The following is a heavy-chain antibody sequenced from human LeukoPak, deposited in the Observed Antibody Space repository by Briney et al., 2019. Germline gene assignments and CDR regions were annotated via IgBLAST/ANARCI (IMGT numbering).Heavy chain of an antibody. D-gene: IGHD3-9*01. CDR2: ISSSGSTI. CDR1: GFTFSSYG. Sequence: GGSLRLSCAASGFTFSSYGMNWVRQAPGKGLEWVSYISSSGSTIYYADSVKGRFTISRDNAKNSLYLQMNSLRAEDTAVYYCAREFGLRYFDWLLWGAFDIWGQGTMVTVSS. V-gene: IGHV3-48*03. CDR3: AREFGLRYFDWLLWGAFDI. J-gene: IGHJ3*02.